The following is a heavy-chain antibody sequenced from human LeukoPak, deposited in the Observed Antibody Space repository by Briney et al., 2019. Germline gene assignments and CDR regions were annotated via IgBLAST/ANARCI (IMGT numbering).Heavy chain of an antibody. J-gene: IGHJ4*02. CDR2: ISGSGGQK. Sequence: GGSLRLSCAASGFTFSNYALSWVRQAPGKGLEWVSLISGSGGQKDYADSVKGRFTISRDNSRYTLNLQMNSLKAEDTAVYYCAKHVWTSVWFYYWGQGTLVTVSS. CDR1: GFTFSNYA. D-gene: IGHD3-16*01. CDR3: AKHVWTSVWFYY. V-gene: IGHV3-23*01.